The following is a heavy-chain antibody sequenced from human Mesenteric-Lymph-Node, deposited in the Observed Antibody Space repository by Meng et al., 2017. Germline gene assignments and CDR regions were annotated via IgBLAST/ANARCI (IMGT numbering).Heavy chain of an antibody. V-gene: IGHV3-30*02. CDR3: AKDDRFSGSGGCMDV. CDR2: IWYDGSNK. Sequence: GESLKISCAASGFTFSSYGMHWVRQAPGKGLEWVAVIWYDGSNKYYADSVKGRFTISRDNSKNTLYLQMNSLRAEDTALYYCAKDDRFSGSGGCMDVWGQGTTVTVSS. J-gene: IGHJ6*02. CDR1: GFTFSSYG. D-gene: IGHD3-10*01.